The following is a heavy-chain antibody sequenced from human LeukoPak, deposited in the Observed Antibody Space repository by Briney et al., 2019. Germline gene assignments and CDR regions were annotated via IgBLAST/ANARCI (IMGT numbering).Heavy chain of an antibody. V-gene: IGHV1-69*01. CDR2: IIPIFGTA. J-gene: IGHJ5*02. CDR3: ASVAFRGDGYNP. D-gene: IGHD5-24*01. CDR1: GGTFSIYA. Sequence: SVKVSCKASGGTFSIYAISWVRQAPGQGLEWMGGIIPIFGTANYAQKFHGRVTITADESTSTAYMELSSLRSEDTAVYYCASVAFRGDGYNPWGQGTLVTVSS.